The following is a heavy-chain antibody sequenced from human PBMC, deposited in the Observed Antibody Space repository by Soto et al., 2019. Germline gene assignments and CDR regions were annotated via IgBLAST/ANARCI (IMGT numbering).Heavy chain of an antibody. J-gene: IGHJ4*02. CDR3: ARXHARSTMVRGVTLYFDY. D-gene: IGHD3-10*01. CDR2: IYYSGST. CDR1: GGSISSSSYY. Sequence: SETLSLTCTVSGGSISSSSYYWGWIRQPPGKGLEWIGSIYYSGSTYYNPSLKSRVTISVDTSKNQFSLKLSSVTAADTAVYYCARXHARSTMVRGVTLYFDYWGQGTLVTVSS. V-gene: IGHV4-39*01.